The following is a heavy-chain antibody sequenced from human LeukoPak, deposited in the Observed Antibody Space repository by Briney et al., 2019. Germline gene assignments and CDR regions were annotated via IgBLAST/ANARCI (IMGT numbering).Heavy chain of an antibody. J-gene: IGHJ4*02. CDR2: ISSTTSYI. D-gene: IGHD1-7*01. CDR1: GFTFSSYS. CDR3: ARDSPSENYSNY. V-gene: IGHV3-21*01. Sequence: GGSLRLSCAASGFTFSSYSMNWVRQAPGKGLGWVSSISSTTSYIYYADSVKGRFTISRDNAKNSLYLQMNSLRAEDTAVYYCARDSPSENYSNYWGQGTLVTVSS.